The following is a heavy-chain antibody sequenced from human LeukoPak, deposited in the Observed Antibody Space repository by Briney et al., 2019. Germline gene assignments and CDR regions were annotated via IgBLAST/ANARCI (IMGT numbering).Heavy chain of an antibody. CDR1: GFTVSSNY. Sequence: GGSLRLSCAASGFTVSSNYMSWVRQAPGKGLEWVSVIYSGGSTYYADSVKGRFTISRDNSKNTLYLQMNSLRAEDTAVYYCARGERDTAMDYWGQGTLVTVSS. V-gene: IGHV3-66*02. CDR3: ARGERDTAMDY. D-gene: IGHD5-18*01. CDR2: IYSGGST. J-gene: IGHJ4*02.